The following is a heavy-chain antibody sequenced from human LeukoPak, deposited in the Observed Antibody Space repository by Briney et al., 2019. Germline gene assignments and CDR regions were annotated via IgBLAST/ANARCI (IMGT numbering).Heavy chain of an antibody. CDR3: ARDSPGDWGKDY. V-gene: IGHV1-2*02. CDR1: GYTFTSYD. D-gene: IGHD3/OR15-3a*01. J-gene: IGHJ4*02. CDR2: INPNSGGT. Sequence: ASVKVSCKASGYTFTSYDINWVRQATGQGLEWMGWINPNSGGTNYAQKFQGRVTMTRDTSISTAYMELSRLRSDDTAVYYCARDSPGDWGKDYWGQGTLVTVSS.